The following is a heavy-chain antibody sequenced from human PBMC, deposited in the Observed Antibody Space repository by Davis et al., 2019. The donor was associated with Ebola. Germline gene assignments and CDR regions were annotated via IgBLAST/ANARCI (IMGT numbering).Heavy chain of an antibody. CDR2: ISSSSSYI. D-gene: IGHD6-6*01. CDR3: ARAEYSSSLSYYYYMDV. V-gene: IGHV3-21*01. J-gene: IGHJ6*03. CDR1: GFTFSSYS. Sequence: GESLKISCAASGFTFSSYSMNWVRQAPGKGLEWVSSISSSSSYIYYADSVKGRFTISRDNAKNSLYLQMNSLRAEDTAVYYCARAEYSSSLSYYYYMDVWGKGTTVTVSS.